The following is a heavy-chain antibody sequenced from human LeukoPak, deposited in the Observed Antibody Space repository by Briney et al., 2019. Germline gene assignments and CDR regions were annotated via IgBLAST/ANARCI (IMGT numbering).Heavy chain of an antibody. CDR2: MNPNSGDT. CDR1: GYTFTNYD. V-gene: IGHV1-8*01. J-gene: IGHJ6*03. CDR3: ARALRGYSYHMDV. Sequence: ASVKVSCKASGYTFTNYDISWVRQASGQGLEWMGWMNPNSGDTGYEQKFQGRVSMTRDTSIGTAYMELSSLTSGDTAVYYCARALRGYSYHMDVWGKESTVTVSS.